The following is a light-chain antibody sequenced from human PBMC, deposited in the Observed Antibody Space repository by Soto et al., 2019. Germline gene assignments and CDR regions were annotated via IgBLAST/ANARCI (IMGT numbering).Light chain of an antibody. CDR3: SSYTSSSRWV. J-gene: IGLJ1*01. V-gene: IGLV2-14*01. Sequence: QSVLTQPASVSGSPGQSITISCTGTSSDVGGYNYVSWYQQHPGKAPKLMIYEVSNRPSGVSNRFSGSKSGNTASLTISGLQAEDEADYYCSSYTSSSRWVFGTGTQLTVL. CDR2: EVS. CDR1: SSDVGGYNY.